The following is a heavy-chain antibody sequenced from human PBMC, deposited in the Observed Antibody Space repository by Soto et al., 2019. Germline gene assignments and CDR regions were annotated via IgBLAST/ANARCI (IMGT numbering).Heavy chain of an antibody. Sequence: ASVKVSCKASGYTFTDYYMHWVRQAPGQGLEWMGWINPNSGGTNYAQKFQGRVTMTRDTSISTAYMELSRLRSDDTAVYYCARKLELRGSYYYYDMEVWGQGTTVTVSS. J-gene: IGHJ6*02. CDR2: INPNSGGT. CDR3: ARKLELRGSYYYYDMEV. V-gene: IGHV1-2*02. D-gene: IGHD1-7*01. CDR1: GYTFTDYY.